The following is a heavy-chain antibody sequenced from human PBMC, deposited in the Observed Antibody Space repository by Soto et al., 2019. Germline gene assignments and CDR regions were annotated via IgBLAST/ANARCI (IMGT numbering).Heavy chain of an antibody. D-gene: IGHD3-22*01. CDR2: ISSTSTAM. V-gene: IGHV3-21*01. Sequence: GGSLRLSCAASGFTFSHYSMYWVRQAPGEGLEWVSSISSTSTAMYYADSVKGRFTISRDNAKNSLFLQMNILRAEDTATYYCARDSKLYYDSSGYPDAFDIWGQGTMVTVSS. CDR1: GFTFSHYS. CDR3: ARDSKLYYDSSGYPDAFDI. J-gene: IGHJ3*02.